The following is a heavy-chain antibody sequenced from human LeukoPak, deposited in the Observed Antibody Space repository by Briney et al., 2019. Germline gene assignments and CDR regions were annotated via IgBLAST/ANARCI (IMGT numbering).Heavy chain of an antibody. CDR2: ISAYNGNT. V-gene: IGHV1-18*01. J-gene: IGHJ4*02. D-gene: IGHD5-24*01. CDR3: ARGGGYNDY. Sequence: WMGWISAYNGNTNYAQNLQGRVTMTTDTPASTAYMDLRSLTSDDTAVYYCARGGGYNDYWGQGTLVTVSS.